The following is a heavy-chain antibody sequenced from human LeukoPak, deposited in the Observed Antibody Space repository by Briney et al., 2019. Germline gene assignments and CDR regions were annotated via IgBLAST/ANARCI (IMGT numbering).Heavy chain of an antibody. J-gene: IGHJ3*02. D-gene: IGHD4/OR15-4a*01. V-gene: IGHV3-9*03. Sequence: GGSLRLSCAASGFTFDDYAMHWVRQAPGKGLEWVSGISWNSGSIGYADSVKGRFTISRDNAKNSLYLQMNSLRAEDMALYYCAKGVYGAAMVKGDAFDIWGQGTMVTVSS. CDR2: ISWNSGSI. CDR1: GFTFDDYA. CDR3: AKGVYGAAMVKGDAFDI.